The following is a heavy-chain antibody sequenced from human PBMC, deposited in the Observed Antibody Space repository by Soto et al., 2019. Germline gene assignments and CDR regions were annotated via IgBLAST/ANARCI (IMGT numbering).Heavy chain of an antibody. CDR2: VNPSGTT. J-gene: IGHJ1*01. D-gene: IGHD3-22*01. CDR3: ARVDYDSSGYSTEYFQH. Sequence: SETLSLTCGVTGGSFNGYFWSWIRQPPGKGLEWIGQVNPSGTTNYNPSLKSRVTMSVDTSKNTFSLNIISVTAADTAVYYCARVDYDSSGYSTEYFQHWGQGTQVTVS. CDR1: GGSFNGYF. V-gene: IGHV4-34*01.